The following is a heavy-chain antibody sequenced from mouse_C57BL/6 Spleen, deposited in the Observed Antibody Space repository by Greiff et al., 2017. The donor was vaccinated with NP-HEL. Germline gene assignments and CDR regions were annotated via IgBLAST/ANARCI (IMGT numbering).Heavy chain of an antibody. J-gene: IGHJ4*01. CDR2: IYPRSGNT. CDR3: ARGATVSLYAMDY. V-gene: IGHV1-81*01. Sequence: QVQLQQSGAELARPGASVKLSCKASGYTFTSYGISWVKQRPGQGLEWIGEIYPRSGNTYYNEKFKGKATLTADKSSSTAYMELRSLTSEDSAVYFCARGATVSLYAMDYWGQGTSVTVSS. CDR1: GYTFTSYG. D-gene: IGHD1-1*01.